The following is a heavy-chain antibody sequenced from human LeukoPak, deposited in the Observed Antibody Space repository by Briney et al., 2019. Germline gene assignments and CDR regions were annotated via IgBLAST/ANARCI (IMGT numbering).Heavy chain of an antibody. CDR1: GGSISSSSYY. CDR2: IYYSGST. V-gene: IGHV4-39*01. D-gene: IGHD6-19*01. J-gene: IGHJ4*02. CDR3: ARHSWQWPNEIDY. Sequence: PSETLSLTCTVSGGSISSSSYYWGWIRQPPGKGLEWIGSIYYSGSTYYNPSLKSRVTISVDTSKNQFSLKLSSVTAADTAVYYCARHSWQWPNEIDYWGQGTLVTVSS.